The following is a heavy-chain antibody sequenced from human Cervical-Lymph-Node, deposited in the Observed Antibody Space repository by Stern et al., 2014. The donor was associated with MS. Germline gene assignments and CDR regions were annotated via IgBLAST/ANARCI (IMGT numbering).Heavy chain of an antibody. V-gene: IGHV1-2*06. CDR3: TRALRIADRPSPGGHWFDP. CDR1: GSIFTDYY. D-gene: IGHD6-6*01. CDR2: INPQSGGT. J-gene: IGHJ5*02. Sequence: ESGAEVEKPGASVKVSCQASGSIFTDYYLHWVRQAPGHGLAWMGRINPQSGGTSYAQAFQGRVTLTRDTSITTAYMDLSRLTSDDTAVYYCTRALRIADRPSPGGHWFDPWGQGTLVIVSS.